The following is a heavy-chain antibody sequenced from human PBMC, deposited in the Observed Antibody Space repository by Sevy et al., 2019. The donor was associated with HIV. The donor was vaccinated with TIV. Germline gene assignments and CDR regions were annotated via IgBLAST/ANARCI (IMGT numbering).Heavy chain of an antibody. D-gene: IGHD3-10*01. V-gene: IGHV3-13*01. CDR2: IGTAGDT. Sequence: GGSLRLSCAASGFTFSSYDMHWVRQATGKGLEWVSAIGTAGDTYYPGSVKGRFTISRDNSKNTVSLQMSSLRAEDTAIYYCAKLPSTVMFREKGYWGQGTRVTVSS. J-gene: IGHJ4*02. CDR3: AKLPSTVMFREKGY. CDR1: GFTFSSYD.